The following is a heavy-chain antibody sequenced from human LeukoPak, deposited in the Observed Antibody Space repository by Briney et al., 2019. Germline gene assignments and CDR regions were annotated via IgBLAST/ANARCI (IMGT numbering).Heavy chain of an antibody. Sequence: GASVKVSCKASGYTFTGYYMHWVRQAPGQGLEWMGWINPNSGGTNYAQKCQGRVTMTRDTSISTAYMELSRLRSDDTAVYYCARRLAADSSGPWGQGTLVTVSS. V-gene: IGHV1-2*02. J-gene: IGHJ4*02. CDR3: ARRLAADSSGP. D-gene: IGHD3-22*01. CDR2: INPNSGGT. CDR1: GYTFTGYY.